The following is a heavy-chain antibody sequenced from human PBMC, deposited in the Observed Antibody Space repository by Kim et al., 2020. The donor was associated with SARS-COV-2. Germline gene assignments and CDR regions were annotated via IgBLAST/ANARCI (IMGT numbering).Heavy chain of an antibody. CDR3: ARGDVGATEYYYYYYGMDV. J-gene: IGHJ6*02. CDR1: GGTFSSYA. V-gene: IGHV1-69*13. D-gene: IGHD1-26*01. Sequence: SVKVSCKASGGTFSSYAISWVRQAPGQGLEWMGGIIPIFGTANYAQKFQGRVTITADESTSTAYMELSSLRSEDTAVYYCARGDVGATEYYYYYYGMDVWGQGTTVTFSS. CDR2: IIPIFGTA.